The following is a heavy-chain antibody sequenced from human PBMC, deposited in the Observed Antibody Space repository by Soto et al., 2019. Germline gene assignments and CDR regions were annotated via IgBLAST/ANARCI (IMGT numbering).Heavy chain of an antibody. Sequence: GESLKISCTASGYNFVTYWITGVRQKPGKGLEWMGRIDPADSYARSSPSFEGHVTMSVDRSINTAYLQWNSLRASDSAIYYCAKHIEHFYFGLDARGPGTSVNVSS. CDR2: IDPADSYA. D-gene: IGHD5-12*01. CDR3: AKHIEHFYFGLDA. CDR1: GYNFVTYW. J-gene: IGHJ6*02. V-gene: IGHV5-10-1*01.